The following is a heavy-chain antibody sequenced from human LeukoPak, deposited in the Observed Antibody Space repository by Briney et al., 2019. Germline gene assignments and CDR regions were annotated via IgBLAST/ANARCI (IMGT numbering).Heavy chain of an antibody. Sequence: ASVKVSCKASGYTFTGYYMHWVRQAPGQGLEWMGWINPNSGGTNYAQKFQGRVTMTRDTSISTAYMELSRLRSDDTAVYYCARVITMIVEVRLRAFDPWGQGTLVTVSS. D-gene: IGHD3-22*01. CDR1: GYTFTGYY. J-gene: IGHJ5*02. V-gene: IGHV1-2*02. CDR3: ARVITMIVEVRLRAFDP. CDR2: INPNSGGT.